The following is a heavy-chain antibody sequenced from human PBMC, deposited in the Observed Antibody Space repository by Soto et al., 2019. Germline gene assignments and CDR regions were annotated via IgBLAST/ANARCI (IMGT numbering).Heavy chain of an antibody. J-gene: IGHJ4*02. D-gene: IGHD2-21*01. CDR2: ISYDGSNK. Sequence: GGSLRLSCAASGFTFSSYGMHWVRQAPGKGLEWVAVISYDGSNKYYADSVKGRFTISRDNSKNTLYLQMNSLRAEDTAVYYCAKGASWATQADFDYWGQGTLVTVSS. CDR3: AKGASWATQADFDY. V-gene: IGHV3-30*18. CDR1: GFTFSSYG.